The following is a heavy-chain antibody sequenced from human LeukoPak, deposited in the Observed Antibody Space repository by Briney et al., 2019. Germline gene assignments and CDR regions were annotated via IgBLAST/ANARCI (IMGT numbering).Heavy chain of an antibody. CDR1: GFTFSTYW. V-gene: IGHV3-74*01. CDR2: INSDGSST. J-gene: IGHJ4*02. Sequence: PGGSLRLSCVASGFTFSTYWMSWARQAPGKGLVWVSRINSDGSSTSYADSVKGRFTITRDNAKNSLYLQMNSLRAEDTAVYYCARGGTSGYSSSLHFWGGNYYFDYWGQGTLVTVSS. D-gene: IGHD6-13*01. CDR3: ARGGTSGYSSSLHFWGGNYYFDY.